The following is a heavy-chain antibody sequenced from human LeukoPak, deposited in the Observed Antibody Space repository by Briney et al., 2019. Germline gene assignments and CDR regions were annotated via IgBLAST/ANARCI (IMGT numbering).Heavy chain of an antibody. CDR1: GFTFSSYG. V-gene: IGHV3-23*01. CDR2: ISGSGGST. J-gene: IGHJ4*02. D-gene: IGHD3-22*01. Sequence: GGSLRLSCAASGFTFSSYGMSWVRQAPGKGLEWVSAISGSGGSTYYADSVKGRFTISRDNSKNTLYLQMNSLRAEDTAVYYCARVRYDGSGYYSISDYWGQGTLVTVSS. CDR3: ARVRYDGSGYYSISDY.